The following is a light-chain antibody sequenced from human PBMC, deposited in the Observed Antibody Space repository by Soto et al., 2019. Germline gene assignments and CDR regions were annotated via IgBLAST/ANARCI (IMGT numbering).Light chain of an antibody. Sequence: EVVMRQYPATLSVSLEEGSALLCRAGQGIGDTLAWYQHKPGQTPRLLIYDTSTRATGVPTRFSGSRSGAEFTLTINSLQSEDFAVYYCQQYNILLWTFGQGTKVDVK. CDR3: QQYNILLWT. CDR2: DTS. J-gene: IGKJ1*01. V-gene: IGKV3-15*01. CDR1: QGIGDT.